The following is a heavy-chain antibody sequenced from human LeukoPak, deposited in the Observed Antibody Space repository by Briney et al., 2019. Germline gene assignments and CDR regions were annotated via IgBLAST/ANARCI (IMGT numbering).Heavy chain of an antibody. V-gene: IGHV3-21*04. CDR3: AKDGDIVVVPAVFDY. J-gene: IGHJ4*02. CDR1: GFTFSSYS. Sequence: GGSLRLSCAASGFTFSSYSMNWVRQAPGKGLEWVSSISSSSSYIYYADSVKGRFTISRDNAKNSLYLQMNSLRAEDTAVYYCAKDGDIVVVPAVFDYWGQGTLVTVSS. CDR2: ISSSSSYI. D-gene: IGHD2-2*01.